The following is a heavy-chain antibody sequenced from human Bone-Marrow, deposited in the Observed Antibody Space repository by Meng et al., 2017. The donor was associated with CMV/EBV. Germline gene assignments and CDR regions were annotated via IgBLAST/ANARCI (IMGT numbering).Heavy chain of an antibody. Sequence: GESLKISCAASGFTFDDYTMHWVRQAPGKGLEWVSLISWDGGSTYYADSVKGRFTISRDNSKNSLYLQMNSLRAGDTAVYYCAGARSGWGAFDIWGQGTMVTISS. D-gene: IGHD3-22*01. V-gene: IGHV3-43*01. CDR1: GFTFDDYT. CDR3: AGARSGWGAFDI. J-gene: IGHJ3*02. CDR2: ISWDGGST.